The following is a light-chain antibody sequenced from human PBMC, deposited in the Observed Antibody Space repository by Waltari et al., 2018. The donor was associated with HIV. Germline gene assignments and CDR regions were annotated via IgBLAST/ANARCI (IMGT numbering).Light chain of an antibody. J-gene: IGLJ1*01. CDR3: SSYTSVTTSYV. CDR2: EVY. Sequence: QSALTQPASVSGSLGQSITISCTGTSSDLGGYVHVSWYQQHPGKAPKLLIYEVYNRPSGVSNRFSGSKSGNTASLTISGLQAEDEADYYCSSYTSVTTSYVFGTGTNVTVL. V-gene: IGLV2-14*01. CDR1: SSDLGGYVH.